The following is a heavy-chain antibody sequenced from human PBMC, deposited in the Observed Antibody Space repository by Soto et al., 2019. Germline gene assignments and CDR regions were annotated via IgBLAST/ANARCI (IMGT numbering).Heavy chain of an antibody. Sequence: GSLRLSCTASGFSFSDSAMHWVRQASGKGLEWVGRIRTKTNNYATAYAESVKGRFTVSRDDSKNTAYLQMNSLKTEDTAVYYCARLGWELLGLDYWGQGTLVTVSS. V-gene: IGHV3-73*01. CDR2: IRTKTNNYAT. J-gene: IGHJ4*02. D-gene: IGHD1-26*01. CDR1: GFSFSDSA. CDR3: ARLGWELLGLDY.